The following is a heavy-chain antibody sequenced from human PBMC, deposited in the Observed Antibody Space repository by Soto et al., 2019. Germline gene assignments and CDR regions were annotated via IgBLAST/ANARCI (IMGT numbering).Heavy chain of an antibody. D-gene: IGHD2-2*03. CDR3: AGIGYCSSASCGYFDY. CDR2: IDWDDDK. CDR1: GFSLSTRGMC. V-gene: IGHV2-70*11. J-gene: IGHJ4*02. Sequence: SGPTLVNPTQTLTLTCTFSGFSLSTRGMCVSWIRPPPGKALEWLARIDWDDDKYYSTSLKTRLTISKDTSTNQVVLTMTNMDPVDTATYYCAGIGYCSSASCGYFDYWGQGTLVTVSS.